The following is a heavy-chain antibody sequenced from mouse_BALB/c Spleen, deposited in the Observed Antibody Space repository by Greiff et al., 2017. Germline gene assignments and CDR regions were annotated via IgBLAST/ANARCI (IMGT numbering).Heavy chain of an antibody. Sequence: EVKLMESGPGLVKPSQTVSLTCTVTGISITTGNYRWSWIRQFPGNKLEWIGYIYYSGTITYNPSLTSRTTITRDTSKNQFFLEMNSLTAEDTATYYCARVGDAMDYWGQGTSVTVSS. CDR2: IYYSGTI. CDR3: ARVGDAMDY. J-gene: IGHJ4*01. V-gene: IGHV3-5*02. CDR1: GISITTGNYR.